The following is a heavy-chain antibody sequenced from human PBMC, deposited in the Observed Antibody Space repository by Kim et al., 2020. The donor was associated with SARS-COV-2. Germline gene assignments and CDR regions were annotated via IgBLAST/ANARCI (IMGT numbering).Heavy chain of an antibody. V-gene: IGHV4-39*01. Sequence: SETLSLTCSVSDDSLSSSSYYWAWIRQPPGKGLEWIGSMYYDGNTYYNPSVRSRVTISEHTSKSQFSLSLSSVTAADTATYFCARTVRYGHYYYSYYMDV. CDR1: DDSLSSSSYY. J-gene: IGHJ6*03. CDR2: MYYDGNT. CDR3: ARTVRYGHYYYSYYMDV. D-gene: IGHD5-18*01.